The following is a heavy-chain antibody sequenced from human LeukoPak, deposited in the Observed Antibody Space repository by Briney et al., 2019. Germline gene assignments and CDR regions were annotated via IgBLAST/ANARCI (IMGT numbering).Heavy chain of an antibody. Sequence: SVKVSCKASGGTFSSYAISWVRQAPGQGLEWMGGIIPIFGTANYAQKFQGRATITTGESTSTAYMELSSLRSEDTAVYYCARSRSRDGYNEDFDYWGQGTLVTVSS. CDR1: GGTFSSYA. CDR3: ARSRSRDGYNEDFDY. V-gene: IGHV1-69*05. D-gene: IGHD5-24*01. J-gene: IGHJ4*02. CDR2: IIPIFGTA.